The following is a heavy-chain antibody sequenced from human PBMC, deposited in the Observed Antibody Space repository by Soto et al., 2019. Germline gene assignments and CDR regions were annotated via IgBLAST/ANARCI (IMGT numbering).Heavy chain of an antibody. CDR2: IYYSGST. D-gene: IGHD4-17*01. Sequence: SETLSLTCTVSGGSVSSGSYYWSWIRQPPGKGLEWIGYIYYSGSTNYNPSLKSRVTISVDTSKNQFSLRLRSVTAADTAVYYCAHAGTYGEAFDFWGQGTLVTVSS. CDR1: GGSVSSGSYY. J-gene: IGHJ4*02. V-gene: IGHV4-61*01. CDR3: AHAGTYGEAFDF.